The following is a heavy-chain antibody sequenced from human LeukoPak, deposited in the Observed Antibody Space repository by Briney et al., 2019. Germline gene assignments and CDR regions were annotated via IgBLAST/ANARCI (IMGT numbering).Heavy chain of an antibody. CDR3: ANPYGSGSY. D-gene: IGHD3-10*01. CDR2: ISYDGSNK. CDR1: GFTFSSYA. V-gene: IGHV3-30-3*01. J-gene: IGHJ4*02. Sequence: GGSLRLSCAASGFTFSSYAMHWVRQAPGKGLEWVAVISYDGSNKYYADSVKGRFTISRDNSKNTLYLQMNSLRAEDTAVYYCANPYGSGSYWGQGTLVTVSS.